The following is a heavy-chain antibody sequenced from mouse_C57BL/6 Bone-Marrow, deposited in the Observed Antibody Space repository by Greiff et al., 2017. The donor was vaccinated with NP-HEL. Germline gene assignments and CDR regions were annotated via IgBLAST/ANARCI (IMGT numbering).Heavy chain of an antibody. CDR2: INPRSGYT. CDR1: GYPFTSYT. J-gene: IGHJ4*01. V-gene: IGHV1-4*01. D-gene: IGHD2-12*01. Sequence: VQLQQSGAELARPGASVQMSCKASGYPFTSYTMHWVKQRSGQGQEWIGYINPRSGYTKYNPQFQDTATLPADKSSSPASMQLSTLPSEDSSLYYCAKRYDGSYYYAMDYWGQGTSVTVSS. CDR3: AKRYDGSYYYAMDY.